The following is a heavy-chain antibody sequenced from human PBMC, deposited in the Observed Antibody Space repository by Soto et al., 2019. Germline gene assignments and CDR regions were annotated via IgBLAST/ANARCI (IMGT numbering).Heavy chain of an antibody. J-gene: IGHJ5*02. D-gene: IGHD3-9*01. CDR1: GYTFTSYD. CDR2: MNPNSGNT. Sequence: ASVKVSCKASGYTFTSYDSNWGRQATEQGLEWMGWMNPNSGNTGYAQKFQGRVTMTRNTSISTAYMELSSLRSEDTAVYYCARGQYWDWLLYEATWFDPWGQGTLVTVS. CDR3: ARGQYWDWLLYEATWFDP. V-gene: IGHV1-8*01.